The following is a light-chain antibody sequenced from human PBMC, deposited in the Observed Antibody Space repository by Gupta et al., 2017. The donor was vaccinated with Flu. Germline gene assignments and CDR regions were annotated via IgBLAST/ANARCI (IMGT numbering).Light chain of an antibody. V-gene: IGLV1-44*01. Sequence: VTRTCSRCTSKIVNNAVSRNRQDPGTAPQVIIHTNNRRPTGVPGHFSASKSGTSASLVISSLHAEDEGYYYCSSWDDHGNGWVFGGGTQLTV. CDR2: TNN. CDR3: SSWDDHGNGWV. CDR1: TSKIVNNA. J-gene: IGLJ3*02.